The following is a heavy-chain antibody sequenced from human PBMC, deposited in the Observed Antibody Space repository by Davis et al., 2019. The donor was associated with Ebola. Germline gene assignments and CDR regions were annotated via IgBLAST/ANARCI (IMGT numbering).Heavy chain of an antibody. CDR1: GYTFTSYG. CDR2: ISAYNGNT. V-gene: IGHV1-18*01. CDR3: ARVNSWYGSGQFDY. D-gene: IGHD6-13*01. J-gene: IGHJ4*02. Sequence: ASVKVSCKASGYTFTSYGISWVRQAPGQGLEWMGWISAYNGNTNYAQKLQGRVTMTTDTSTSTAYMELRSLRSDDTAVYYCARVNSWYGSGQFDYWGQGTLVTVSS.